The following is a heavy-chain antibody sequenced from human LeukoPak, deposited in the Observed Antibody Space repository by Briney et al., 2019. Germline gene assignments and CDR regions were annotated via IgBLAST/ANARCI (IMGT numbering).Heavy chain of an antibody. CDR1: GYSISSGYY. J-gene: IGHJ4*02. D-gene: IGHD1-26*01. V-gene: IGHV4-38-2*01. CDR3: ARGGSYYAFDY. CDR2: IYHSGST. Sequence: PSETLSLTCGVSGYSISSGYYWGWIRQPPGKGLEWIGSIYHSGSTYYNPSLKSRVTISVDTSKNQFSLKLSSVTAADTAVYYCARGGSYYAFDYWGKGTLVTVSS.